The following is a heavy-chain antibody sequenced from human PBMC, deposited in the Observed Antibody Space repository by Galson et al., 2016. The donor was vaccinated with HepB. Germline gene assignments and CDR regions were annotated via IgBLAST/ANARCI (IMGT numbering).Heavy chain of an antibody. Sequence: SVKVSCKASGYTFNTYGITWVRQAPGQGLEWMGWISVYNGYTKYAQELQGRVTMTTDTPTATASMELSGLTSDDTAIYYCARGLRQWLAQLDYWGQGSLATVSS. CDR1: GYTFNTYG. CDR3: ARGLRQWLAQLDY. J-gene: IGHJ4*02. V-gene: IGHV1-18*01. CDR2: ISVYNGYT. D-gene: IGHD6-19*01.